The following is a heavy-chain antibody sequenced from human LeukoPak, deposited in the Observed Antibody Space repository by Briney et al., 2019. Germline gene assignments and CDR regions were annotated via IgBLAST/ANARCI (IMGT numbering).Heavy chain of an antibody. V-gene: IGHV3-7*03. J-gene: IGHJ4*02. CDR1: GFTFSNYW. CDR3: ATPLDYYDSSGYHQGGD. Sequence: GGSLRLSCAASGFTFSNYWMTWVRQAPGKGLEWVANTKEDGSKKNYVDSLKGRFTISRDNAKNSLYLQMNSLRAEDTAVYYCATPLDYYDSSGYHQGGDWGQGTLVTVSS. D-gene: IGHD3-22*01. CDR2: TKEDGSKK.